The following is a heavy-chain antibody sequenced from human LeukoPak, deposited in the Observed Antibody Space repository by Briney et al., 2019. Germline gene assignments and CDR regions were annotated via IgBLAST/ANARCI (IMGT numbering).Heavy chain of an antibody. V-gene: IGHV3-48*02. CDR3: ARGDTSVTSYLNF. D-gene: IGHD4-17*01. CDR2: ISTSSSTI. J-gene: IGHJ4*02. CDR1: GFTFNYYS. Sequence: GGSLRPSCAASGFTFNYYSMNWVRQAPGKGLEWVSFISTSSSTIYYADSVKGRFTISRDNAKNSLYLQMNSLRDEDTAVYYCARGDTSVTSYLNFWGQGTLVTVSS.